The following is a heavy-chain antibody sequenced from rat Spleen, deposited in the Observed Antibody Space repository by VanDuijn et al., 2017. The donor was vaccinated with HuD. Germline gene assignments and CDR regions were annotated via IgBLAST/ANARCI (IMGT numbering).Heavy chain of an antibody. V-gene: IGHV5-29*01. CDR2: ISFDGSHT. CDR3: ARPTEGIAWFAY. J-gene: IGHJ3*01. CDR1: GFTFSNSG. Sequence: EVQLVESGGGLVQPGRSLKLSCAASGFTFSNSGMAWVCQAPTKGLEWVATISFDGSHTYYRDSVKGRFTISRDNAKNTLYLQVDSLRAEDTATYYCARPTEGIAWFAYWGQGTLVTVSS. D-gene: IGHD1-11*01.